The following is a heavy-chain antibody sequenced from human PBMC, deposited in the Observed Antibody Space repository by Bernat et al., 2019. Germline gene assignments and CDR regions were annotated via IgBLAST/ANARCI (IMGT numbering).Heavy chain of an antibody. V-gene: IGHV3-15*01. CDR2: IKSKTDGGTT. CDR1: VFTFSNGW. J-gene: IGHJ4*02. CDR3: TTGTRAKFDY. Sequence: VQLVESGGGLVKPGGSLRLSCAASVFTFSNGWLSWVRQAPRKGVERGCRIKSKTDGGTTDYAAPVRGRFTIPRDDSKNTLYLQMNSLKTEDTAVYYCTTGTRAKFDYWGQGTLVTVSS.